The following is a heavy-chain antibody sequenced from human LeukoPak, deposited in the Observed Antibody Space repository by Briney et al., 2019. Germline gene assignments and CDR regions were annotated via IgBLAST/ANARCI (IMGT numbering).Heavy chain of an antibody. D-gene: IGHD1-26*01. V-gene: IGHV1-69*04. J-gene: IGHJ5*02. CDR1: VGTFSSYA. CDR2: IIPILGIA. Sequence: ASVKVSFKASVGTFSSYAISWVRQAPGQGLEWMGRIIPILGIANYAQKFQGRVTITADKSTSTAYMELSSLRSEDTAVYYCARDPNLRGSNYDGPWGQGTLVTVSS. CDR3: ARDPNLRGSNYDGP.